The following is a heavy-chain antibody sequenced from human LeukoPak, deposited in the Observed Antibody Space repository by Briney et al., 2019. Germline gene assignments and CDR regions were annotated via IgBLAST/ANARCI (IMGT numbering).Heavy chain of an antibody. V-gene: IGHV3-48*01. Sequence: GGSLRLSCVASGFTFRIYSMNWVRQAPGKGLEWVSYISGGSSSVYYADSVKGRFTISRDNSKNTMHLQVNSLRAEDTAVYYCAKDTVLRGYSYGYENWGQGTLVTVSS. CDR3: AKDTVLRGYSYGYEN. D-gene: IGHD5-18*01. CDR2: ISGGSSSV. CDR1: GFTFRIYS. J-gene: IGHJ4*02.